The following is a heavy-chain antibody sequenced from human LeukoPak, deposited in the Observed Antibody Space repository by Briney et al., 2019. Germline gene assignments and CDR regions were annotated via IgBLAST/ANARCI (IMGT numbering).Heavy chain of an antibody. Sequence: GGSLRLSCAASGFTFSSYSMNWVRQAPGRGLEWVSTISGSGGSTYYADSVKGQFTISRDNSKNTLYLQMNSLRAEDTAVYYCAKEEWLLAVYFDYWGQGTLVTVSS. D-gene: IGHD3-3*01. CDR2: ISGSGGST. CDR3: AKEEWLLAVYFDY. V-gene: IGHV3-23*01. J-gene: IGHJ4*02. CDR1: GFTFSSYS.